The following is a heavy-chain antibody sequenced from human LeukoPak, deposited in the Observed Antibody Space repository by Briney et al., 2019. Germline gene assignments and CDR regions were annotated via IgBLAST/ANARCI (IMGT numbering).Heavy chain of an antibody. V-gene: IGHV3-23*01. CDR2: ISGSGGST. CDR3: AKDQAIVVVITGPDY. D-gene: IGHD3-22*01. CDR1: GFTFSSYA. J-gene: IGHJ4*02. Sequence: GGSLRLSCAASGFTFSSYAMSWVRQAPGKGLEWVSAISGSGGSTYYADSVKGRFTISRGNSKNTLYLQMNSLRAEDTAVYYCAKDQAIVVVITGPDYWGQGTLVTVSS.